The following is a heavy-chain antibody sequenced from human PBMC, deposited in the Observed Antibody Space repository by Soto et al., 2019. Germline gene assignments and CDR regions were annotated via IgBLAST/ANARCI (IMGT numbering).Heavy chain of an antibody. CDR2: ISGSGGST. CDR1: GFTFSSYA. V-gene: IGHV3-23*01. Sequence: LRLSCAASGFTFSSYAMSWVRQAPGKGLEWVSAISGSGGSTYYADSVKGRFTISRDNSKNTLYLQMNSLRAEDTAIYYCAKDRNAAARNFDYCGQRTLVTVSS. J-gene: IGHJ4*02. D-gene: IGHD6-13*01. CDR3: AKDRNAAARNFDY.